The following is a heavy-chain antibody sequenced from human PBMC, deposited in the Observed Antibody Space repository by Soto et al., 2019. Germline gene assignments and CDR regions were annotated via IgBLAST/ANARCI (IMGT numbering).Heavy chain of an antibody. CDR2: ISSNGGST. CDR1: GFTFSSYA. J-gene: IGHJ6*02. Sequence: GGSLRLSCSASGFTFSSYAMHWVRQAPGKGLEYVSAISSNGGSTYYADSVKGRFTISRDNSKNTLYLQMSILRAEDTAVYYCVKDMIPLYSSSSVRLRRQHYGMDVWGQGTTVTVSS. V-gene: IGHV3-64D*08. D-gene: IGHD6-6*01. CDR3: VKDMIPLYSSSSVRLRRQHYGMDV.